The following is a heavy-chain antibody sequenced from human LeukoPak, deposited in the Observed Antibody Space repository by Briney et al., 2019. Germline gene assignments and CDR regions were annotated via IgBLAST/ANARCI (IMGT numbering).Heavy chain of an antibody. V-gene: IGHV3-21*04. CDR3: AKRSLGIPPYFDY. CDR2: ISSSSSYI. J-gene: IGHJ4*02. D-gene: IGHD3-16*01. Sequence: GGSLRLSCAASGFTFSSYSMNWVRQAPGKGLEWVSSISSSSSYIYYADSVQGRFTISRDNSKNTLYLQMNSLRAEDTAVYYCAKRSLGIPPYFDYWGQGTLVTVSS. CDR1: GFTFSSYS.